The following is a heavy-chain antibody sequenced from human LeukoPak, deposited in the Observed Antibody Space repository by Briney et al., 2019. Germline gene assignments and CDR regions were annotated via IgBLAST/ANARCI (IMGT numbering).Heavy chain of an antibody. Sequence: GGSLRLSCAASGFTFSSYEMNWVRQAPGKGLEWVSYISSSGSTIYYADSVKGRFTISKDNSKNTLYLQMNSLSGDDTSMYFCARAYGGLIDYWGQGTLVTVSS. CDR3: ARAYGGLIDY. J-gene: IGHJ4*02. CDR2: ISSSGSTI. V-gene: IGHV3-48*03. D-gene: IGHD3-16*01. CDR1: GFTFSSYE.